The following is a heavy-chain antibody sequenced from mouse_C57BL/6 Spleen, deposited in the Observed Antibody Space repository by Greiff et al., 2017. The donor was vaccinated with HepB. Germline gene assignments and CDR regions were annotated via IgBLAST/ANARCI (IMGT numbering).Heavy chain of an antibody. CDR1: GYTFTDYD. CDR2: IDPETGGT. D-gene: IGHD1-1*01. J-gene: IGHJ2*01. V-gene: IGHV1-15*01. Sequence: VQLQQSGAELVRPGASVTLSCKASGYTFTDYDMHWVKQTPVHGLEWIGAIDPETGGTAYNQKFKGKAILTADKSYSTSYMELRSLTSEDAAVYYCTRAVVAEGYYFDYWGQGTTLTVSS. CDR3: TRAVVAEGYYFDY.